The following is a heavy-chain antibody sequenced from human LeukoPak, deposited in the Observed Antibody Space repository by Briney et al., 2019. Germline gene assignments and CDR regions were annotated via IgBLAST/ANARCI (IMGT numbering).Heavy chain of an antibody. J-gene: IGHJ4*02. CDR3: ASSPVITRD. V-gene: IGHV3-74*01. CDR1: GITFSNYW. D-gene: IGHD3-22*01. Sequence: GGSLRLSCAASGITFSNYWLHWVRQAPGKGLEWVSRISSDGSRITYADSVKGRFTISRDNAKNTLYLQMNSLRVEDTAVYYCASSPVITRDWGQGTLVTVSS. CDR2: ISSDGSRI.